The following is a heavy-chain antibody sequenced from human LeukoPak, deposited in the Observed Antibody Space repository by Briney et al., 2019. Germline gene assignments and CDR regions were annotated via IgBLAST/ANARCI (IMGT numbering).Heavy chain of an antibody. CDR3: ARDFAFGWSGFQH. Sequence: PGGSLRLSCAASGFTFRSFAVSWVRQAPGKGLEWVSVISGSGDSTYYADSVEGRFTISRDNANNSLYLQMNSLRAEDTAVYYCARDFAFGWSGFQHWGQGTLVTVSS. D-gene: IGHD6-19*01. V-gene: IGHV3-23*01. CDR1: GFTFRSFA. CDR2: ISGSGDST. J-gene: IGHJ1*01.